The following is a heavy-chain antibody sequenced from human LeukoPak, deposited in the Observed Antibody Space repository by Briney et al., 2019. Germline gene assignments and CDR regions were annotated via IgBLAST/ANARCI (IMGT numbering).Heavy chain of an antibody. CDR2: INHSGST. V-gene: IGHV4-34*01. CDR1: GGSFSGYY. Sequence: SETLSLTCAVYGGSFSGYYWSWIRQPPGKGLEWIGEINHSGSTNYNPSLKSRVTISVDTSKNQFSLKLSSVTAADTAVYYCARGRRMVRGVIVNYYYYYYMGVWGKGTTVTVSS. D-gene: IGHD3-10*01. CDR3: ARGRRMVRGVIVNYYYYYYMGV. J-gene: IGHJ6*03.